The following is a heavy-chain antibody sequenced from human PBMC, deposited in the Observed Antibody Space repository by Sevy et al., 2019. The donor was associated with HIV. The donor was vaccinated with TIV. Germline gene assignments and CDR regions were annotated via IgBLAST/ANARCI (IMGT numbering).Heavy chain of an antibody. D-gene: IGHD3-3*01. V-gene: IGHV3-30-3*01. J-gene: IGHJ4*02. CDR1: GFTFSSYA. Sequence: GGSLRLSCAASGFTFSSYAMHWVRQAPGKGLEWVAVISYDGSNKYYADSVKGRFTISRDNSKNTLYLQMNSLRAEDTAVYYCARDRPGLRFLEWLFYWGQGTLVNVSS. CDR3: ARDRPGLRFLEWLFY. CDR2: ISYDGSNK.